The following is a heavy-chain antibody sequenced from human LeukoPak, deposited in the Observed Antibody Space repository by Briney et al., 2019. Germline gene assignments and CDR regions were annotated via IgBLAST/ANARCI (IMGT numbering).Heavy chain of an antibody. Sequence: ASVKVSCKASGYTFTGYYMHWVRQAPGQGLEWMGWINPNSGGTNHAQKFQGWVTTTRDTSISTAYMELSRLRSDDTAVYYCARDHGSGSTYYYYGMDVWGQGTTVTVSS. CDR2: INPNSGGT. CDR3: ARDHGSGSTYYYYGMDV. D-gene: IGHD3-10*01. J-gene: IGHJ6*02. V-gene: IGHV1-2*04. CDR1: GYTFTGYY.